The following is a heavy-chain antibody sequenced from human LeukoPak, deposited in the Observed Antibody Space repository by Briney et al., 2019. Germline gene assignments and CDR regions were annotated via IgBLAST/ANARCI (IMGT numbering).Heavy chain of an antibody. V-gene: IGHV3-74*01. CDR1: GFTLSSYW. CDR2: IKSDGRSA. CDR3: ARDNSSVFDH. J-gene: IGHJ4*02. D-gene: IGHD6-6*01. Sequence: PGGSLRLSCGASGFTLSSYWMHWVRHAPGKGLVWVSTIKSDGRSASYADSVRGRFTISRDNAKNTVFLQMGSLRAEDTAVYYCARDNSSVFDHWGQGALVTVSS.